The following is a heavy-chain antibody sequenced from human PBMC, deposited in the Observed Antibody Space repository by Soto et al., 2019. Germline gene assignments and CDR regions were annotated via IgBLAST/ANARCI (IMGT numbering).Heavy chain of an antibody. D-gene: IGHD3-3*01. J-gene: IGHJ3*02. Sequence: GASVKVSCKASGYTFTSYDINWVRQATGQGLGWMGWMNPNSGNTGYAQKFQGRVTMTRNTSISTAYMELSSLRSEDTAVYYCASPARNYDFWSGYSFDIWGQGTMVTVSS. CDR1: GYTFTSYD. V-gene: IGHV1-8*01. CDR3: ASPARNYDFWSGYSFDI. CDR2: MNPNSGNT.